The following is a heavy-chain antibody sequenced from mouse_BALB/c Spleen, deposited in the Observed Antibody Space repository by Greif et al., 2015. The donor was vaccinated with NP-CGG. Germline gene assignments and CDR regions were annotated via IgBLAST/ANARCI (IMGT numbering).Heavy chain of an antibody. Sequence: EVNVVESGGGLVQPGGSRKLSCAASGFTFSSFGMHWVRQAPEKGLEWVAYISSGSSTIYYADTVKGRFTISRDNPKNTLFLQMTSLRSEDTAMYYCASGNYFDYWGQGTTLTVSS. CDR1: GFTFSSFG. D-gene: IGHD1-1*02. CDR2: ISSGSSTI. V-gene: IGHV5-17*02. CDR3: ASGNYFDY. J-gene: IGHJ2*01.